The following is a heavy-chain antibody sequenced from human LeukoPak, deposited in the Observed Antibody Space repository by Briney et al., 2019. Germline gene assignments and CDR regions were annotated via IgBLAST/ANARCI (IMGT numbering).Heavy chain of an antibody. J-gene: IGHJ4*02. Sequence: PGGSLRLSCAASGFTFSSYWMSWVRQAPGKGLEWVANIKQDGSEKYYVDSVKGRFTISRDNAKNSLYLQMNSLRAEDTAVYYCAREGIVVVPAAIPFDYWGQGTLVTVSS. CDR2: IKQDGSEK. V-gene: IGHV3-7*01. D-gene: IGHD2-2*01. CDR1: GFTFSSYW. CDR3: AREGIVVVPAAIPFDY.